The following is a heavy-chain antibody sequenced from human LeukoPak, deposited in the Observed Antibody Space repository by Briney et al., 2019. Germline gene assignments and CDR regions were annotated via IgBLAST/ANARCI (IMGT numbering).Heavy chain of an antibody. D-gene: IGHD3-10*01. V-gene: IGHV3-23*01. CDR3: ATAPSGSGTFLDY. CDR1: GFTFSTYG. J-gene: IGHJ4*02. CDR2: ITGSGDRT. Sequence: GGSLRLSCAASGFTFSTYGLAWVRQAPGKGLEWVSKITGSGDRTYYADSVKGRFTISRDNSKNTLYLQMNNLRAEDTAVYYCATAPSGSGTFLDYWGQGTLVTVSS.